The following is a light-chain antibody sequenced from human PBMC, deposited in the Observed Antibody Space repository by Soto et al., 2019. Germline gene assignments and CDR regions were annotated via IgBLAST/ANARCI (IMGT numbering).Light chain of an antibody. CDR1: QTVSTY. V-gene: IGKV3-11*01. Sequence: IMLTQSPATLSLSPGERATLSCRARQTVSTYLSWYQHKPGQAPRLLIYGASNRATGIPARFSGSGSGTDFTLTISSLESEDSAVYYCQQRYNWLTFGGGTKVEIK. CDR3: QQRYNWLT. J-gene: IGKJ4*01. CDR2: GAS.